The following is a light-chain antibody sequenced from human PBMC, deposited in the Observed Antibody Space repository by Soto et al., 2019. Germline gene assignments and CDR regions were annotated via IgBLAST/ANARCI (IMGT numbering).Light chain of an antibody. V-gene: IGLV2-14*01. Sequence: QSALTQPASVSGSPGQSITISCTGTSSDVGGYNYVSWYQQHPGKAPKLLIYEGSRRPSGVSNRFSGSKSGNTASLTISGLQAEDEADYYCCSYAASSTLSVFGGGTKLTVL. CDR3: CSYAASSTLSV. CDR1: SSDVGGYNY. J-gene: IGLJ3*02. CDR2: EGS.